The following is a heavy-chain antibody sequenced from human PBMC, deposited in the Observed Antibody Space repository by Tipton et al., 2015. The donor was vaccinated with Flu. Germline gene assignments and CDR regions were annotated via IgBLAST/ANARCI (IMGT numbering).Heavy chain of an antibody. CDR2: IYYSGST. V-gene: IGHV4-31*03. CDR3: ARGERITMVRGVQSLFDY. Sequence: TLSLTCTVSGGSISSGGYYWSWIRQHPGKGLEWIGYIYYSGSTYYNPSLKSRVTISVDTSKNQFSLKLSSVTAADTAVYYCARGERITMVRGVQSLFDYWGQGTLVTVSS. D-gene: IGHD3-10*01. CDR1: GGSISSGGYY. J-gene: IGHJ4*02.